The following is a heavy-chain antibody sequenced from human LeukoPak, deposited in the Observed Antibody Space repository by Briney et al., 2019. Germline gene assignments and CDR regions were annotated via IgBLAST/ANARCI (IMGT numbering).Heavy chain of an antibody. V-gene: IGHV4-38-2*01. CDR1: GYSLSSGYY. Sequence: ASETLSLTCDVSGYSLSSGYYWGWIRQPPGKGLEWIGSIHQSGNSYQKSSLKSRLTLSVDTSKNNFSLKVVSVTAADTAVYYCARSPSRYNWNFDYWGQGILVTVAS. J-gene: IGHJ4*02. CDR2: IHQSGNS. D-gene: IGHD1-20*01. CDR3: ARSPSRYNWNFDY.